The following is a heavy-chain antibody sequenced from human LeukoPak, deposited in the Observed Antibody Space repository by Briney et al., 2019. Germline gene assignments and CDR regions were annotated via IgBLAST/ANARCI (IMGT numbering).Heavy chain of an antibody. V-gene: IGHV3-48*03. J-gene: IGHJ4*02. Sequence: PGGSLRLSCAASGFTFGGYEMNWVRQAPGEGLEWVSYISSSGSTINYADSVKGRFTISRDNAKNSLYLQMSSLRAEDTAVYYCASFYDSTGRDYWGQGTLVTVSS. CDR2: ISSSGSTI. CDR3: ASFYDSTGRDY. D-gene: IGHD3-22*01. CDR1: GFTFGGYE.